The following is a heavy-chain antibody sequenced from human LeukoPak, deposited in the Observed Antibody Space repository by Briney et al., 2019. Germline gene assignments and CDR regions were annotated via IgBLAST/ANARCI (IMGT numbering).Heavy chain of an antibody. CDR3: ARELYGSGSYYDY. CDR1: GFTFSSYS. D-gene: IGHD3-10*01. V-gene: IGHV3-21*01. J-gene: IGHJ4*02. CDR2: ISSSSSYI. Sequence: GGSLRLSCAASGFTFSSYSMNWVRQAPGKGLEWVSSISSSSSYIYYADSVKGRFTISRDNAKNSLYLQMNSLRAEDTAVYYCARELYGSGSYYDYWGQGTLVTVSP.